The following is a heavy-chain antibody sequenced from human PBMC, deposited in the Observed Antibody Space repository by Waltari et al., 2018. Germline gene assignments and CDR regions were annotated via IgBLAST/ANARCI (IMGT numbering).Heavy chain of an antibody. J-gene: IGHJ6*03. CDR3: ARHISLWFGEVLPFYYMDV. D-gene: IGHD3-10*01. CDR1: GGSISSSSYY. CDR2: IHYSGST. V-gene: IGHV4-39*01. Sequence: QLQLQESGPGLVKPSETLSLTCTVSGGSISSSSYYWGWIRQPPGKGLEWIGSIHYSGSTYYNPSLKSRVTISVDTSKNQFSLKLSSVTAADTAVYYCARHISLWFGEVLPFYYMDVWGKGTTVTVSS.